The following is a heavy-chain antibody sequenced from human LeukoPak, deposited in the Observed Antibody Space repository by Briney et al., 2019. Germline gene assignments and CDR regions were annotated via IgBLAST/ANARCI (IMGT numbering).Heavy chain of an antibody. V-gene: IGHV3-7*04. CDR1: GFTFSSYE. J-gene: IGHJ4*02. CDR2: IHPEGNEK. Sequence: QPGGSLRLSCAASGFTFSSYEMSWVRQAPGRGLEWVANIHPEGNEKYHVESVKGRFTISRDNAKNSLFLQMNGLRVEDTAVYYCARGDAFSGDHWGQGTLVTVSS. CDR3: ARGDAFSGDH.